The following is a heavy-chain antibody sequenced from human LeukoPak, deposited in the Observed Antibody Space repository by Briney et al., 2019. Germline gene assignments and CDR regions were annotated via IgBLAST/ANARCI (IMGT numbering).Heavy chain of an antibody. V-gene: IGHV4-59*08. Sequence: PSETLSLTCTVSGGSTSDYYWSWIRQPPGKGLEWIGYIYYSGNTNINPSLKSRVTMSVDTSKNQFSLKLTSVTAADTAVYFCARRRPLDYGDYVIDYWGQGTLVTVSS. J-gene: IGHJ4*02. CDR3: ARRRPLDYGDYVIDY. D-gene: IGHD4-17*01. CDR2: IYYSGNT. CDR1: GGSTSDYY.